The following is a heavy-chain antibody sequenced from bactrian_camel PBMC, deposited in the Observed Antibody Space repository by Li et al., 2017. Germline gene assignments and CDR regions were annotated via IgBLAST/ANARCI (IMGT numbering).Heavy chain of an antibody. J-gene: IGHJ6*01. CDR2: IGSDGTT. CDR3: VRDLRYGLGPDFGY. CDR1: GKYADTYY. Sequence: VQLVESGGGSVQAGGSLTLSCAASGKYADTYYLGWFLQAPGKEREAVASIGSDGTTKYADAVKGRFTISRDNAKNTVYLQMNSLKPEDTAVYYCVRDLRYGLGPDFGYWGQGTQVTVS. V-gene: IGHV3S53*01. D-gene: IGHD5*01.